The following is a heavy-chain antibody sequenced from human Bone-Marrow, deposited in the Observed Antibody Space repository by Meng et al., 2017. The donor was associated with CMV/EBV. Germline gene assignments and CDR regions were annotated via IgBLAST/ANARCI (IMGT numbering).Heavy chain of an antibody. Sequence: GSLRLSCTVSGGSISSYYWSWIRQPPGKGLEWIGYIYYSGSTIYNPSLKSRVTISVDTSKNQFSLKLSSVTAADTAVYYCARDSIAAAGRYYYYGMDVWGQGTTVTVSS. CDR3: ARDSIAAAGRYYYYGMDV. CDR2: IYYSGST. D-gene: IGHD6-13*01. CDR1: GGSISSYY. V-gene: IGHV4-59*01. J-gene: IGHJ6*02.